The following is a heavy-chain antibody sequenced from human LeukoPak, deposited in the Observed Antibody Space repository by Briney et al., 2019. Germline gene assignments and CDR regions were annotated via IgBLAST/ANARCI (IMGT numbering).Heavy chain of an antibody. CDR2: INSDGSST. V-gene: IGHV3-74*01. CDR3: ARDSVSGYEALDY. D-gene: IGHD5-12*01. J-gene: IGHJ4*02. Sequence: GGSLRLSCAASGFTFSSYWMHWVRQAPGKGLVWVSRINSDGSSTSYADSVKGRFTIPRDNAKNTLYLQMNSLRAEDTAVYYCARDSVSGYEALDYWGQGTLVTVSS. CDR1: GFTFSSYW.